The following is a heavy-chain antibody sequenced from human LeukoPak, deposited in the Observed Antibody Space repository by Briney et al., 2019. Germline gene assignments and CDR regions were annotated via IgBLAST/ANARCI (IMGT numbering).Heavy chain of an antibody. Sequence: SQTLSLTCTVSGASINSVNYYWTWVRQPAGKGLEWIGRIYSSGSTSYNPSLKSRVTISLNMSKHQFSLQLSSVTAADTAVYFCAQLRSFYFGPWGRGTLVIVSS. CDR2: IYSSGST. V-gene: IGHV4-61*02. CDR1: GASINSVNYY. D-gene: IGHD4-17*01. CDR3: AQLRSFYFGP. J-gene: IGHJ5*02.